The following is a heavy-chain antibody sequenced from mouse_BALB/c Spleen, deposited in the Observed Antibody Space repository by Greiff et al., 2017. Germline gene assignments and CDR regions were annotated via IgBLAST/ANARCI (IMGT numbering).Heavy chain of an antibody. V-gene: IGHV3-6*02. CDR3: ARGFGENYYGSSYYAMDY. J-gene: IGHJ4*01. D-gene: IGHD1-1*01. CDR1: GYSITSGYY. Sequence: EVQLQESGPGLVKPSQSLSLTCSVTGYSITSGYYWNWIRQFPGNKLEWMGYISYDGSNNYNPSLKNRISITRDTSKNQFFLKLNSVTTEDTATYYCARGFGENYYGSSYYAMDYWGQGTSVTVSS. CDR2: ISYDGSN.